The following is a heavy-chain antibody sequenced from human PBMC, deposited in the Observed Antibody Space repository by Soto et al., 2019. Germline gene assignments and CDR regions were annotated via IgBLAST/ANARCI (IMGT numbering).Heavy chain of an antibody. V-gene: IGHV4-39*01. CDR3: ARQVTTIFGVVIKVDYGMDV. D-gene: IGHD3-3*01. J-gene: IGHJ6*02. CDR1: SGSISSSGYY. Sequence: SETLSLTCSVSSGSISSSGYYWDWIRQPPGKGLEWIGSIDRSASTYYNPSLKSRVTISVDTSKNQLSLKLSSVTAADTAVYYCARQVTTIFGVVIKVDYGMDVWGQGTTVTVSS. CDR2: IDRSAST.